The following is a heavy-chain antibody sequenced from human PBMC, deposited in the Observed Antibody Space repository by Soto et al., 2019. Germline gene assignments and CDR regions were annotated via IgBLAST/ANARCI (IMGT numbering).Heavy chain of an antibody. D-gene: IGHD3-10*01. CDR3: ARSGRYYDSGTYPPLDY. V-gene: IGHV4-59*01. CDR1: GGFIRTYY. J-gene: IGHJ4*02. CDR2: TYYGGST. Sequence: SETLSVSCSVSGGFIRTYYWIWIRLSPGKTMEWIGNTYYGGSTNYNPSLESRATISVDMSKNQFSLKLTSVTAADTAVYSCARSGRYYDSGTYPPLDYWGQG.